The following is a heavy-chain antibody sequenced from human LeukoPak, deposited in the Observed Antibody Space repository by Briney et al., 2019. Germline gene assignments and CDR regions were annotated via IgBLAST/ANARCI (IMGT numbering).Heavy chain of an antibody. D-gene: IGHD6-13*01. CDR3: ASAVEGRSSSWYYYYYMDV. CDR1: GGSISSGGYY. CDR2: IYYSGST. J-gene: IGHJ6*03. V-gene: IGHV4-39*01. Sequence: SQTLSLTCTVSGGSISSGGYYWSWIRQPPGKGLEWIGSIYYSGSTYYNPSLKSRVTISVDTSKNQFSLKLSSVTAADTAVYYCASAVEGRSSSWYYYYYMDVWGKGTTVTVSS.